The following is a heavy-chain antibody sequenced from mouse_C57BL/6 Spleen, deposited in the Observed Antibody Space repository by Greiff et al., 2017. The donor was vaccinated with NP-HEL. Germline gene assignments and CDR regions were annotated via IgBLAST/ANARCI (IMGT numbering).Heavy chain of an antibody. CDR3: ARSHYYGSSYGYVDV. Sequence: QVQLQQPGAELVKPGASVKLSCKASGYTFTSYWMQWVKQRPGQGLEWIGEIDPSDSYTNYNQKFKGKATLTVDTSSSTAYMQRSSLTSEDSAVYYGARSHYYGSSYGYVDVWGTGTTVTVSS. V-gene: IGHV1-50*01. CDR1: GYTFTSYW. J-gene: IGHJ1*03. D-gene: IGHD1-1*01. CDR2: IDPSDSYT.